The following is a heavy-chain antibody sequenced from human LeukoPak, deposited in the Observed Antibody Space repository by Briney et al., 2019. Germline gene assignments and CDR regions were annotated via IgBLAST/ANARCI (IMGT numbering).Heavy chain of an antibody. V-gene: IGHV1-18*01. Sequence: ASVKVSCKASGYTFTSYGISWVRQAPGQGLEWMGWISAYNGNTNYAQKLQGRVTMTTDTSTSTAYMELRSLRSDDTAVYYCARWPFYDSSGYYGGHDAFDIWGQGTMVTVSS. J-gene: IGHJ3*02. CDR1: GYTFTSYG. CDR3: ARWPFYDSSGYYGGHDAFDI. CDR2: ISAYNGNT. D-gene: IGHD3-22*01.